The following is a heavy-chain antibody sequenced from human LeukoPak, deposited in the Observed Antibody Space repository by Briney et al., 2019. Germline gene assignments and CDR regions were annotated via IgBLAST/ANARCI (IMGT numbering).Heavy chain of an antibody. D-gene: IGHD5-24*01. Sequence: PGGSLRLSCAASGFTFSTYGMHWVRQAPGKGLEWVAYIQYDRSNQQYAGSVKGRFSISRDNSKNTLYLQMNSLRAEDTAVYYCAKDDAWLQYGNWGRGTLVTVSS. CDR2: IQYDRSNQ. V-gene: IGHV3-30*02. J-gene: IGHJ4*02. CDR3: AKDDAWLQYGN. CDR1: GFTFSTYG.